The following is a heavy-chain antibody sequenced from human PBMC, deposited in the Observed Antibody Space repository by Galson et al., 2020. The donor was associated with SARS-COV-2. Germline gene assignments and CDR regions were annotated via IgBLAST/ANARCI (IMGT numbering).Heavy chain of an antibody. J-gene: IGHJ6*02. Sequence: ASVKVSCKASGYTFTSYDINWVRQATGQGLEWMGWMNPNSGNTGYAQKFQGRVTMTRNTSISTAYMELSSLRSEDTAVYYCARDWTGYYYYYGMDVWGQGTTVTVSS. CDR1: GYTFTSYD. CDR2: MNPNSGNT. CDR3: ARDWTGYYYYYGMDV. V-gene: IGHV1-8*01. D-gene: IGHD3-3*01.